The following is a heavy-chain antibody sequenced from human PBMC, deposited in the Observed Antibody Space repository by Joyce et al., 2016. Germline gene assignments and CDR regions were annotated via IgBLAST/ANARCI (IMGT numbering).Heavy chain of an antibody. J-gene: IGHJ4*02. V-gene: IGHV1-69*01. D-gene: IGHD7-27*01. Sequence: QVQLVQSGAEVKKPGSSVKVSCKASGDTFSSFAISWVRQAPGQGLEWMAGISPIFDTANYAQKFQGRVTITADESTNTAYMELSSLRSEDTAVYYCANRANWDYFDYWGQGTLVTVSS. CDR1: GDTFSSFA. CDR3: ANRANWDYFDY. CDR2: ISPIFDTA.